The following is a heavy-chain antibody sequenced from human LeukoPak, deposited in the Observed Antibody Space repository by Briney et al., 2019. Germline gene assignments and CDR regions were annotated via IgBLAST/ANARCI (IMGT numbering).Heavy chain of an antibody. CDR1: GFTFSSYA. CDR2: ISGSGGST. D-gene: IGHD2-15*01. V-gene: IGHV3-23*01. CDR3: AKTDIVVVVAAKHDAFDI. Sequence: RSGGSLRLSCAASGFTFSSYAMSWVRQAPGKGLEWVSAISGSGGSTYYADSVKGRFTISRDNSKNTLYLQMNSLRAEDTAVYYCAKTDIVVVVAAKHDAFDIWGQGTMVTVSS. J-gene: IGHJ3*02.